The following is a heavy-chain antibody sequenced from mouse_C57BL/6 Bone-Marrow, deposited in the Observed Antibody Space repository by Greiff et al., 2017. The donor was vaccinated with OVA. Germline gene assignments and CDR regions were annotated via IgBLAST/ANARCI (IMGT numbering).Heavy chain of an antibody. J-gene: IGHJ2*01. CDR3: AREGITTVVATFDY. D-gene: IGHD1-1*01. CDR1: GYTFTSYW. CDR2: IDTSDSET. Sequence: VQLQESGAELVRPGSSVKLSCKASGYTFTSYWMHWVKQRPIQGLEWIGNIDTSDSETHYNQKFKDKATLTVDKSSSTAYMQLSSLTSEDSAVYYCAREGITTVVATFDYWGQGTTLTVSA. V-gene: IGHV1-52*01.